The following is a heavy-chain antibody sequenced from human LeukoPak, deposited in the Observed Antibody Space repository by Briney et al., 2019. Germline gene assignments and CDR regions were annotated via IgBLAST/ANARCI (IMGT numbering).Heavy chain of an antibody. V-gene: IGHV1-46*01. CDR3: ARDMYYYGSGSYRFDY. Sequence: ASVKVSCKASGYTFTSYYMHWVRQAPGQGLEWMGIINPSGGSTSYAQKFQGRVTMSVDTSKNQFSLKLSSVTAADTAVYYCARDMYYYGSGSYRFDYWGQGTLVTVSS. D-gene: IGHD3-10*01. CDR2: INPSGGST. CDR1: GYTFTSYY. J-gene: IGHJ4*02.